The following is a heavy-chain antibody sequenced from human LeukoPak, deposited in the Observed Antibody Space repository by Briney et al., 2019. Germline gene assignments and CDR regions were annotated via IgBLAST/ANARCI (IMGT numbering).Heavy chain of an antibody. CDR3: ARGGAAPYYYYGMDV. Sequence: PGGSLRLSCAASGFTFSSYSMNWVRQAPGKGLEWVSSISSSSSYIYYADSVKGRFTISRDNAKNSLYLQMNSLRAEDTAVYYCARGGAAPYYYYGMDVWGQGTTVTVSS. CDR1: GFTFSSYS. J-gene: IGHJ6*02. V-gene: IGHV3-21*01. CDR2: ISSSSSYI. D-gene: IGHD6-6*01.